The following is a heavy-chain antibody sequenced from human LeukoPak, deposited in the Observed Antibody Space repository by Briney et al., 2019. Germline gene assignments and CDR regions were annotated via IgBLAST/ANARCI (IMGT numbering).Heavy chain of an antibody. CDR1: GGSFSGYY. CDR3: ARVWELPRYYYYGMDV. J-gene: IGHJ6*02. D-gene: IGHD3-10*01. Sequence: SETLSLTCAVYGGSFSGYYWSWIRQPPGKGLEWIGEINHGGSTNYNPSLKSRVTISVDTSKNQFSLKLSSVTAADTAVYYCARVWELPRYYYYGMDVWGQGTTVTVSS. V-gene: IGHV4-34*01. CDR2: INHGGST.